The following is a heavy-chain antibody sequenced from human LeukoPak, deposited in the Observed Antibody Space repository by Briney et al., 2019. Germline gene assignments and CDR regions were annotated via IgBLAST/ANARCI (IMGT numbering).Heavy chain of an antibody. V-gene: IGHV3-21*01. Sequence: PGGSLRLSCAASGFTFSDYTMNWVRQAPGKGLEWVSSIIGSSSYIYYADSVKGRFTISRDNAKNSLYLQMNSLRDEDTAVYYCARSSTISSRWFDPWGQGTLVTVSS. J-gene: IGHJ5*02. CDR3: ARSSTISSRWFDP. CDR2: IIGSSSYI. D-gene: IGHD1/OR15-1a*01. CDR1: GFTFSDYT.